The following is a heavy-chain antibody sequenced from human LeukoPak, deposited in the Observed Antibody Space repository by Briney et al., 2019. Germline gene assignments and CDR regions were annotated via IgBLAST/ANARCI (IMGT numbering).Heavy chain of an antibody. Sequence: SETLSLTCTVSGGSISSSSYYWGWIRQPPGKGLEWIGSIYYSGSTYYNPSLKSRVTISVDTSKNQFSLKLSSVTAADTAVYYCARVPDYGDENYYFDYWGQGTLVTVSS. CDR1: GGSISSSSYY. J-gene: IGHJ4*02. D-gene: IGHD4-17*01. CDR2: IYYSGST. CDR3: ARVPDYGDENYYFDY. V-gene: IGHV4-39*07.